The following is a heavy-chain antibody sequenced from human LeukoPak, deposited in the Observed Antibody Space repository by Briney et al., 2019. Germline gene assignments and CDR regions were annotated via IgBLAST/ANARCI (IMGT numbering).Heavy chain of an antibody. CDR2: IYTSAST. D-gene: IGHD6-13*01. J-gene: IGHJ4*02. Sequence: SETLSLTCTVSSDSISNYYWGWIRQPAGKGLEWIGRIYTSASTDYNHSLRSRVTMSMDTSKNQFSLMLSSLTAADTAVYYCARDRSGSSWFDYWGQGTLVTVSS. CDR3: ARDRSGSSWFDY. CDR1: SDSISNYY. V-gene: IGHV4-4*07.